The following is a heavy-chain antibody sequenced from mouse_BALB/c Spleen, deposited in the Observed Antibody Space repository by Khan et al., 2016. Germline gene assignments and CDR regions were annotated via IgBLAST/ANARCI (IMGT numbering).Heavy chain of an antibody. V-gene: IGHV1-69*02. CDR3: TRGESTMIRGFAY. CDR1: GYTFTSYW. D-gene: IGHD2-4*01. Sequence: VQLQQPGAELVRPGASVKLSCKASGYTFTSYWINWMKQRPGQGLEWIGNIFPSDSYTNYNQKFKDKATLTVDKSSSTAYMQLSSPTSEDSAIXYCTRGESTMIRGFAYWGQGTLVTVSA. CDR2: IFPSDSYT. J-gene: IGHJ3*01.